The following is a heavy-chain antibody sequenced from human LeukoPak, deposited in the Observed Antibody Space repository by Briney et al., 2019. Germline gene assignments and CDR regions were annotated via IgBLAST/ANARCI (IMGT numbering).Heavy chain of an antibody. CDR1: GFTFSSYW. J-gene: IGHJ4*02. CDR2: INSDGSST. Sequence: GGSLRLSCAASGFTFSSYWMRWVRQAPGKGLVWVSRINSDGSSTSYADSVKGRFTISRDNAKNTLYLQMNSLRAEDTAVYYCARDFFWSGYYVDYWGQGTLVTVSS. V-gene: IGHV3-74*01. CDR3: ARDFFWSGYYVDY. D-gene: IGHD3-3*01.